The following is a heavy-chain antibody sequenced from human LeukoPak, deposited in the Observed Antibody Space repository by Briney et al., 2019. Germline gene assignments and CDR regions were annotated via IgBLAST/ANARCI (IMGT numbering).Heavy chain of an antibody. V-gene: IGHV3-15*01. D-gene: IGHD2-21*01. CDR1: GFTFSNAW. Sequence: PGGSLRLSCAASGFTFSNAWMSWVRQAPGKGLEWVGRIKSKTDGGTTDYAAPVKGRFTISRDDSKNTLYLQMNSLRAEDTAVYYCVASVVVMYYFDYWGQGTLVTVSS. CDR3: VASVVVMYYFDY. J-gene: IGHJ4*02. CDR2: IKSKTDGGTT.